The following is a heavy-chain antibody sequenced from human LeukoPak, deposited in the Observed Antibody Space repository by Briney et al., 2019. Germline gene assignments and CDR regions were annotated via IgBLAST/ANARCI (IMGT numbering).Heavy chain of an antibody. Sequence: ASGKVSCKASGYTFTSYSMDWVRQAPGQGLEWMGRISPNSGSPNYAQKFQGRVTMTRDTSSGTAYMEMSRLISDDTAVYYSGKEGEREKPPDYWGQGNLVTVSS. CDR3: GKEGEREKPPDY. CDR1: GYTFTSYS. D-gene: IGHD3-16*01. CDR2: ISPNSGSP. J-gene: IGHJ4*02. V-gene: IGHV1-2*06.